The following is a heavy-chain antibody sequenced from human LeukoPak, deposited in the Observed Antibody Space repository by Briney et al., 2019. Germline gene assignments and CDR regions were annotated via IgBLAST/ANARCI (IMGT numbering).Heavy chain of an antibody. CDR1: GYTFTSYY. CDR2: INPSGGST. CDR3: ATGVWWGLDSVAHPDY. J-gene: IGHJ4*02. Sequence: ASVKVSCKASGYTFTSYYMHWVRQAPGQGLEWMGIINPSGGSTSYAQKFQGRVTMTRDMSTSTAYMELSSLRSEDTAVYYCATGVWWGLDSVAHPDYWGQGTLVTVSS. V-gene: IGHV1-46*01. D-gene: IGHD1-26*01.